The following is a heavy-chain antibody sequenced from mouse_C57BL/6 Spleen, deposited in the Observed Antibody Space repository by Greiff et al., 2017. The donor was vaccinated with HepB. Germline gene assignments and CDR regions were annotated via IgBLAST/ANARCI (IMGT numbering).Heavy chain of an antibody. J-gene: IGHJ2*01. CDR3: ARIYGNYYFDY. D-gene: IGHD2-1*01. CDR2: ISYDGSN. Sequence: EVQRVESGPGLVKPSQSLSLTCSVTGYSITSGYYWNWIRQFPGNKLEWMGYISYDGSNNYNPSLKNRISITRDTSKNQFFLKLNSVTTEDTATYYCARIYGNYYFDYWGQGTTLTVSS. V-gene: IGHV3-6*01. CDR1: GYSITSGYY.